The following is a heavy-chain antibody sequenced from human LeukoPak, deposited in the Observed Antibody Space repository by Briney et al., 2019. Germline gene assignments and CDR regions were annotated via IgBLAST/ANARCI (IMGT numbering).Heavy chain of an antibody. CDR3: SRSEPYYDILTGYSHYYYYGMDV. J-gene: IGHJ6*02. Sequence: SETLSLTCTVSGGSISSGSYYWGWIRQPPGKGLEWIGSIYYSGSTNYNPSLKSRVTISVDTSKNQFSLKLSSVTAADTAVYYCSRSEPYYDILTGYSHYYYYGMDVWGQGTTVTVSS. CDR1: GGSISSGSYY. D-gene: IGHD3-9*01. CDR2: IYYSGST. V-gene: IGHV4-39*07.